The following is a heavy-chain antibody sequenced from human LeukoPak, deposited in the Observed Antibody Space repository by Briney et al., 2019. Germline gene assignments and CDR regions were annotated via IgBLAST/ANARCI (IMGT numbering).Heavy chain of an antibody. D-gene: IGHD3-22*01. CDR2: ISPSGGIT. V-gene: IGHV3-23*01. Sequence: GGSLRLSCAASGFTFSSHGMNWVRQAPGKGLEWVSGISPSGGITYYTDSVKGRFTISRDNSKNTQSLQMNSLRPDDTALYYCARALADSRGYYLGFDYWGQGTLVTVSS. CDR1: GFTFSSHG. J-gene: IGHJ4*02. CDR3: ARALADSRGYYLGFDY.